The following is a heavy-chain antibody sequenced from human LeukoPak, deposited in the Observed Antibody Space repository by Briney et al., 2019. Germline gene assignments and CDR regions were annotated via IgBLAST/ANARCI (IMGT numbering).Heavy chain of an antibody. J-gene: IGHJ4*02. V-gene: IGHV4-59*01. Sequence: SETLSLTCTVSGGSISSYYWSWIRPPPGKGLDGIGYIYYSGSTNYNPPLESRVTFSLDTSKNQFSLKLSSVTAADTAVYYCAIGGGFDYWGQGTLVTVSS. D-gene: IGHD3-16*01. CDR1: GGSISSYY. CDR2: IYYSGST. CDR3: AIGGGFDY.